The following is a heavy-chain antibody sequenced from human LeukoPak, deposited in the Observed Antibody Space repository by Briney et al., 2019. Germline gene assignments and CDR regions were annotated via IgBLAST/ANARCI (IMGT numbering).Heavy chain of an antibody. V-gene: IGHV4-39*07. D-gene: IGHD3-22*01. CDR3: ARSLPGYDSSGYRSRGYYFDY. CDR2: IYYSGST. J-gene: IGHJ4*02. CDR1: GGSISSSSYY. Sequence: SETLSLTCTVSGGSISSSSYYWGWIRQPPGKGLEWIGSIYYSGSTYYNPSLKSRVTISVDTSKNQFSLKLSSVTAADTAVYYCARSLPGYDSSGYRSRGYYFDYWGQGTLVTVSS.